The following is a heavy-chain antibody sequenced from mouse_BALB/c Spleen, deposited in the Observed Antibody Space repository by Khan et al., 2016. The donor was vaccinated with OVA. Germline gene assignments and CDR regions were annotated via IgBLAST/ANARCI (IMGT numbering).Heavy chain of an antibody. Sequence: QVQLKQSGAELAKPGASVKMSCKASGYTFTSYWMHWVIQRPGQGLEWIGYINPSTGYSEYNQKFKDKATLTADKSSSTAYMQLSSLTSDDSAVYYCANHGSSSAWFAYWGQGTLVTVSA. V-gene: IGHV1-7*01. CDR3: ANHGSSSAWFAY. CDR1: GYTFTSYW. D-gene: IGHD1-1*01. J-gene: IGHJ3*01. CDR2: INPSTGYS.